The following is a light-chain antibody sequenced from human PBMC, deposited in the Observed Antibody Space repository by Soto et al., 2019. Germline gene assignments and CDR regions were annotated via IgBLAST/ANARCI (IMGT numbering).Light chain of an antibody. CDR1: QSVSSSY. J-gene: IGKJ1*01. CDR2: GAS. Sequence: EIVLTQSPGTLSLSPGERSTLSFMSSQSVSSSYLAWYQQKPGQAPRLLIYGASSRATGIPDRFSGSGSETEFTLTISSLQSEDYAIYYCQQYNNWPPWTFGQGTKVDIK. V-gene: IGKV3-20*01. CDR3: QQYNNWPPWT.